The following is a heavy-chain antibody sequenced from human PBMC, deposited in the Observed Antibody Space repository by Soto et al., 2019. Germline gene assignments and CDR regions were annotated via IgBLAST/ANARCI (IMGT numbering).Heavy chain of an antibody. J-gene: IGHJ4*02. CDR1: GYTFTSYG. V-gene: IGHV1-18*01. CDR2: ISASIGNP. CDR3: ARRGLNDYGDRFDY. D-gene: IGHD4-17*01. Sequence: QVQLVQSGADVKKPGASVKVSCKASGYTFTSYGISWVRQAPGQWLEWMGWISASIGNPSYAQKLQGRVTMTTDTYTTTACMELRRLRSDDTAVYYCARRGLNDYGDRFDYWGQGPLVTVAS.